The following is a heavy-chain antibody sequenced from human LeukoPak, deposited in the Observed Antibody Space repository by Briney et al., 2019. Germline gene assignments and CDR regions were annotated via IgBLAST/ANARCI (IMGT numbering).Heavy chain of an antibody. CDR2: TYYRSKWYN. CDR3: AREETIRRHYVWGSYRPRVIFY. V-gene: IGHV6-1*01. J-gene: IGHJ4*02. CDR1: GDSVSSNSAA. D-gene: IGHD3-16*02. Sequence: SQTLSLTCAISGDSVSSNSAAWNWIRQSPSRGLEWLGRTYYRSKWYNDYAVSVKSRITINPDTSKNQFSLQLNSVTPEDTAVYYCAREETIRRHYVWGSYRPRVIFYWGQGTLVTVSS.